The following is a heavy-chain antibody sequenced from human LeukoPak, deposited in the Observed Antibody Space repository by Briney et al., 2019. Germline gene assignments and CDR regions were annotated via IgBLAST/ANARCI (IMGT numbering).Heavy chain of an antibody. J-gene: IGHJ4*02. CDR3: ARDLGGSGSFPNFDY. Sequence: ASVKVSCKASGGTFSSYAISWVRQAPGQGLEWMGGIIPIFGTANYAQKFQGRVTITADKSTSTAYMELSSLRSEDTAVYYCARDLGGSGSFPNFDYWGQGTLVTVSS. D-gene: IGHD3-10*01. V-gene: IGHV1-69*06. CDR2: IIPIFGTA. CDR1: GGTFSSYA.